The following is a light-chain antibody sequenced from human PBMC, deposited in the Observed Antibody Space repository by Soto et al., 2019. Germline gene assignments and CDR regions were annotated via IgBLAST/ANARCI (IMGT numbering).Light chain of an antibody. Sequence: EIVLTQSPGTLSLSPGERTTISCRASQSVSSSWLAWYQQKPGQAPRLLIYGASSRATGVPDRFSGSGSGTDFTLTITRLEPEDSAVFYCQQYGGPPWTFGQGTKAEIK. CDR3: QQYGGPPWT. CDR2: GAS. CDR1: QSVSSSW. J-gene: IGKJ1*01. V-gene: IGKV3-20*01.